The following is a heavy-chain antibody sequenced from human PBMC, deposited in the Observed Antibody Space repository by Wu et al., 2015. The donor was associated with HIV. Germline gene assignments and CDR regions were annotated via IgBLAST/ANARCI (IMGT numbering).Heavy chain of an antibody. CDR2: MNPNSGNV. J-gene: IGHJ3*01. V-gene: IGHV1-8*01. D-gene: IGHD3-16*01. Sequence: QVQLVQSGAEVKKPGASVKVSCKTFGYNFNNYDINWVRQATGQGLEWMGWMNPNSGNVGYAQRFQGKSHHDRKTLPINTAYXELSENLRSEDTAVYYCGTVNKDYGLLFGVQGTMV. CDR3: GTVNKDYGLLF. CDR1: GYNFNNYD.